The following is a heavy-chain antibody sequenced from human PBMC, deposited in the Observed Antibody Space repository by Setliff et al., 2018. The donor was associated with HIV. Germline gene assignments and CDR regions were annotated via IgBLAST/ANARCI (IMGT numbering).Heavy chain of an antibody. CDR3: ARRTDSSGWPFDS. Sequence: SVKVSCKASGGTFNIYSIHWVRQAPGQGLEWMGGINPIFGTPHYGQRFQGRVTITADESTSTAYMELNGLKFDDTAVYYCARRTDSSGWPFDSWGRGTLVTVSS. V-gene: IGHV1-69*13. CDR1: GGTFNIYS. D-gene: IGHD6-19*01. CDR2: INPIFGTP. J-gene: IGHJ4*02.